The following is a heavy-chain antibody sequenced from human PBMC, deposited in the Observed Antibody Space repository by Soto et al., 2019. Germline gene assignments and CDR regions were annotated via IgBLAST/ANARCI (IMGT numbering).Heavy chain of an antibody. Sequence: QVQLQESGPGLVKPSETLSLTCTVSGDSISSYYWSWIRQSPGKGLEWIGYIHYSGSIDYNPSLQSRVTMSVDASKNQFSLSLNSVSAADTAVYYCVGGRWLQLPGYWGQGTLVTVSS. CDR3: VGGRWLQLPGY. CDR1: GDSISSYY. D-gene: IGHD5-12*01. J-gene: IGHJ4*02. CDR2: IHYSGSI. V-gene: IGHV4-59*01.